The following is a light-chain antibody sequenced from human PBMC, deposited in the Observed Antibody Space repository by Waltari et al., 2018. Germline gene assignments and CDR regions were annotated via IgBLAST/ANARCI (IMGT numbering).Light chain of an antibody. CDR2: TAS. CDR3: QQSYSSPWT. J-gene: IGKJ1*01. V-gene: IGKV1-39*01. Sequence: IQMTQSPPALSASVGDRVAIPCRASQSISDYLHWDQQKPGKAPRVLIYTASSLQRGVPTRFMGSGSGTEFTLTISTLQPEDSATYYCQQSYSSPWTFGQGTKVEIK. CDR1: QSISDY.